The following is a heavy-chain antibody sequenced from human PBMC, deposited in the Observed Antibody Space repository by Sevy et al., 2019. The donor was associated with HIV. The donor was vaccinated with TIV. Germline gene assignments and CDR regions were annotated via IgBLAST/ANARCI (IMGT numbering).Heavy chain of an antibody. J-gene: IGHJ4*02. D-gene: IGHD6-13*01. CDR1: GGSFSGYY. V-gene: IGHV4-34*01. CDR3: AGGSYSERMRK. Sequence: SETLSLTCAVYGGSFSGYYWSWIRQPPGKGLEWIGEINHSGSTNYNPSLKSRVTISVDTSKNQFSLKLSSVTAADTAVYYCAGGSYSERMRKGGQGPLVTVSS. CDR2: INHSGST.